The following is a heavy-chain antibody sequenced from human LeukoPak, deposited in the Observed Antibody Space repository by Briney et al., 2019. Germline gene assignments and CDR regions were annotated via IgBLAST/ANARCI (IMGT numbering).Heavy chain of an antibody. CDR2: IKQDGSEK. CDR3: LQYGAGST. V-gene: IGHV3-7*01. CDR1: GFTFSSYW. D-gene: IGHD3-10*01. Sequence: PGGSLRLSCAASGFTFSSYWMSWVRQAPGKGLEWVANIKQDGSEKYYVDSVRGRFTISRDNAKDSLYLQMNSLTAEDSALYYCLQYGAGSTWGQGTLVTVSS. J-gene: IGHJ5*02.